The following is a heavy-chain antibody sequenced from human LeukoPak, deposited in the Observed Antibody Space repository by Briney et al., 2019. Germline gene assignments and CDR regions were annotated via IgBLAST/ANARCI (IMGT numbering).Heavy chain of an antibody. Sequence: ASVKVSCKASGYTFTSYAMNWVRQAPGQGLEWMGWINPNSGGTNYAQKFQGRVTMTRDTSISTAYMELSRLRSDDTAVYYCARVSGVAAYAFDIWGQGTMVTVSS. CDR3: ARVSGVAAYAFDI. D-gene: IGHD6-25*01. J-gene: IGHJ3*02. CDR1: GYTFTSYA. CDR2: INPNSGGT. V-gene: IGHV1-2*02.